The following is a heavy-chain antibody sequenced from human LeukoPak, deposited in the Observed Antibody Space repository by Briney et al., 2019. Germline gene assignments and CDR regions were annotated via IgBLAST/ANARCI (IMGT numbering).Heavy chain of an antibody. V-gene: IGHV4-39*07. CDR2: INHSGST. J-gene: IGHJ4*02. CDR3: ARVRGVIISIFDY. D-gene: IGHD3-10*01. Sequence: SETLSLTCTVSGGSISSGGYYWSWIRQHPGKGLEWIGEINHSGSTNYNPSLKSRVTISVDTSKNQFSLKLGSVTAADTAVYYCARVRGVIISIFDYWGQGTLVTVSS. CDR1: GGSISSGGYY.